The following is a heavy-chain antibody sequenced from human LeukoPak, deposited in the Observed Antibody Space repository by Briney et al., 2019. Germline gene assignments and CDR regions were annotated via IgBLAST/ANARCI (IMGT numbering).Heavy chain of an antibody. V-gene: IGHV4-59*02. Sequence: PSGTLSLTRTVSGGSVSSHYWSWVRQPPGKGLEWIGDIYYTGSTNHNPSLKSRVTISVDTSENQFSLRLSSVTAADKAVYYCARDSIEGNYYQLYAFGLWGQGTMVTVSS. J-gene: IGHJ3*01. CDR1: GGSVSSHY. D-gene: IGHD1-26*01. CDR3: ARDSIEGNYYQLYAFGL. CDR2: IYYTGST.